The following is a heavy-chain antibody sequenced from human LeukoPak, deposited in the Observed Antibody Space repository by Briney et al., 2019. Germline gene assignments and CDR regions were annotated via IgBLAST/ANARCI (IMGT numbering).Heavy chain of an antibody. CDR2: IKQYGSEK. Sequence: PGGSLRLSCAASGFTFSSYWMSWVRQAPGKGLEWVANIKQYGSEKYYVDSVKGRFTISRDNAKNSLYLQMNSLRAEDTAVYYCARYGALLWFGELWYYFDYWGQGTLVTVSS. CDR3: ARYGALLWFGELWYYFDY. CDR1: GFTFSSYW. D-gene: IGHD3-10*01. V-gene: IGHV3-7*01. J-gene: IGHJ4*02.